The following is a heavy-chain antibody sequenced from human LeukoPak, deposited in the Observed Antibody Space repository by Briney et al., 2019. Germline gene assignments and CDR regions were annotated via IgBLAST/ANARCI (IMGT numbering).Heavy chain of an antibody. CDR2: INHNGNVN. CDR1: GFRFGDYA. V-gene: IGHV3-7*03. D-gene: IGHD3-16*01. Sequence: GGSLRLSCAASGFRFGDYAMNWVRQAPGKGLEWVASINHNGNVNYYVDSVKGRFTISRDNAKNSLYLQMSNLRAEDTAVYFCARGGGLDVWGQGATVTVSS. CDR3: ARGGGLDV. J-gene: IGHJ6*02.